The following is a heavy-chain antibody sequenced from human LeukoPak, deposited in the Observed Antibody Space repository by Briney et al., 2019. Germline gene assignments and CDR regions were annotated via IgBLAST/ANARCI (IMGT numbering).Heavy chain of an antibody. Sequence: PSETLSLTCTVSGGSFSSYYWSWIRQPPGKGLEWIGYIYYSGSTNYNSSLKSRLTISVDTSKNQFSLKLTSVTAADTAVYYCARHATSGGYFDYWGQGTLVTVSS. J-gene: IGHJ4*02. CDR2: IYYSGST. V-gene: IGHV4-59*08. D-gene: IGHD3-10*01. CDR1: GGSFSSYY. CDR3: ARHATSGGYFDY.